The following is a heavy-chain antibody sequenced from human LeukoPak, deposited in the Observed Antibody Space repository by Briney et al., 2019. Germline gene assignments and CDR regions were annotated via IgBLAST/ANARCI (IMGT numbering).Heavy chain of an antibody. CDR1: GGSITNSY. CDR3: AREGTAGTNLNWFDP. J-gene: IGHJ5*02. D-gene: IGHD1-1*01. CDR2: VHTTGST. Sequence: SETLSLTCTVSGGSITNSYWSWIRQPAGKRLEWIGRVHTTGSTNYNPSFMSRVTVSIDTSKTQFSLKLSSVTAADTAVYYCAREGTAGTNLNWFDPWGQRTLVTVSS. V-gene: IGHV4-4*07.